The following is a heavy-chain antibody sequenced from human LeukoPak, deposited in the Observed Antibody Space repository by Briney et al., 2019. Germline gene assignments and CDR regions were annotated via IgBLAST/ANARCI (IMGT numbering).Heavy chain of an antibody. CDR1: GGSISSGGYY. V-gene: IGHV4-31*03. Sequence: PSETLSLTCTVSGGSISSGGYYWSWIRQHPGKGLEWIGYIYYSGSTYYNPSLKSRVTISVDTSKNQFSLKLSSVTAADTAVYYCAKGRYSGYPNNWSDPWGQGTLVTVSS. CDR2: IYYSGST. J-gene: IGHJ5*02. D-gene: IGHD5-12*01. CDR3: AKGRYSGYPNNWSDP.